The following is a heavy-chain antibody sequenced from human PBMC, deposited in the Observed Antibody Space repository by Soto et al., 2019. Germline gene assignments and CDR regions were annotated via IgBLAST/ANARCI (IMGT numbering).Heavy chain of an antibody. CDR3: ARATNGRNPYNSFDF. Sequence: GESRKISCEASGDSFSDYWIGWVRQMPGKGLEWMGIMYPGDSDTRYSPSFQGQVTISADKSISTAYLQWSSLKASDTAMYYCARATNGRNPYNSFDFWGQGHLVTVFS. CDR1: GDSFSDYW. D-gene: IGHD1-1*01. CDR2: MYPGDSDT. V-gene: IGHV5-51*01. J-gene: IGHJ4*02.